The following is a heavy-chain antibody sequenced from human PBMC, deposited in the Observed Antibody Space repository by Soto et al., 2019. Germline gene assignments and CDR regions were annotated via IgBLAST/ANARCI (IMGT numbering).Heavy chain of an antibody. J-gene: IGHJ6*02. Sequence: QVRLVQSGAEVKKPGSSVKVSCKVSGGTFSKYSLSWVRQTPGQGLEWMGGITPFVDTSNYAQRFLGRVTIPAKNSRTTAFWEGRGLRFEDTALFFCGSTCYCNGGSCYSRHYYGMDVWGQGTTVTVSS. CDR2: ITPFVDTS. CDR3: GSTCYCNGGSCYSRHYYGMDV. CDR1: GGTFSKYS. D-gene: IGHD2-15*01. V-gene: IGHV1-69*06.